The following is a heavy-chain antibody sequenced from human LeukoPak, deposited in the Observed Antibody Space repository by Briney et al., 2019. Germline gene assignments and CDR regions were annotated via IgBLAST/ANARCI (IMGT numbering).Heavy chain of an antibody. Sequence: SETLSLTCAVYGGSLSGYYWSWIRQPPGKGLEWIGEINHSGSTNYNPSLKSRVTISVDTSKNQFSLKLSSVTAADTAVYYCARLRLTGYAYFDYWGQGTLVTVSS. CDR3: ARLRLTGYAYFDY. CDR1: GGSLSGYY. D-gene: IGHD3-9*01. J-gene: IGHJ4*02. CDR2: INHSGST. V-gene: IGHV4-34*01.